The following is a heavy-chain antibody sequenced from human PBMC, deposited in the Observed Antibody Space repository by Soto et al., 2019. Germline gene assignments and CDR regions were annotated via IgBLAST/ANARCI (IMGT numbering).Heavy chain of an antibody. V-gene: IGHV3-30*03. CDR2: ISYDGNNK. CDR1: GFTFSSSV. Sequence: QVQLVESGGGVVQPGRSLRLSCAASGFTFSSSVMHWVRQAPGKGLEWIAIISYDGNNKKYADSVKGRFTISRDNAESTLYRKMNSLRVEDTGTYYCMREGFENGRGHYDYWGQGTLVSVSS. J-gene: IGHJ4*02. D-gene: IGHD3-22*01. CDR3: MREGFENGRGHYDY.